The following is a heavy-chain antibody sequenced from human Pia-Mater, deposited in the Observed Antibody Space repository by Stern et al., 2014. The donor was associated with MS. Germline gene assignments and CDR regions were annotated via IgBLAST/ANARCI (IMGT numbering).Heavy chain of an antibody. V-gene: IGHV3-21*01. CDR3: ARGRGGNYRYYFDY. CDR2: ISSGGSYI. Sequence: EMQLVESGGGLVKPGGSLRLSCAASGFTFSSYSMNWVRQAPRKGLEWVASISSGGSYIYYADSLKGRFTISRDNAKNSLYLQMNSLRAEDTAVYYCARGRGGNYRYYFDYWGQGTLVTVSS. CDR1: GFTFSSYS. D-gene: IGHD4-23*01. J-gene: IGHJ4*02.